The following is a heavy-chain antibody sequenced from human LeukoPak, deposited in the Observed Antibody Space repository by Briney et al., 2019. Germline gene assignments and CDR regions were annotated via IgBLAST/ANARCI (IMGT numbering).Heavy chain of an antibody. Sequence: LSLTCTVSGGSISSSSYYWGWIRQPPGKGLEWVSYISSSGSTIYYADSVKGRFTISRDNAKNSLYLQMNSLRAEDTAVYYCARNQPDYFDYWGQGTLVTVSS. D-gene: IGHD1-14*01. J-gene: IGHJ4*02. V-gene: IGHV3-11*04. CDR3: ARNQPDYFDY. CDR1: GGSISSSSYY. CDR2: ISSSGSTI.